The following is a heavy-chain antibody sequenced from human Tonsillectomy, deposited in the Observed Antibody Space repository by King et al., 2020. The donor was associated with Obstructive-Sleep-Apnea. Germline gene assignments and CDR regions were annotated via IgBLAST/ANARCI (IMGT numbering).Heavy chain of an antibody. CDR3: ARDQSQWLVSEAAFDI. J-gene: IGHJ3*02. Sequence: LQLQESGPGLVKPSETLSLTCTVSGGSISSSSYYWGWIRQPPGKGLEWIGSIYYSGSTYYNPSLKSRVTISVDTSKNQFSLKLSSVTAADTAVYYCARDQSQWLVSEAAFDIWGQGTMVTVSS. D-gene: IGHD6-19*01. CDR1: GGSISSSSYY. CDR2: IYYSGST. V-gene: IGHV4-39*07.